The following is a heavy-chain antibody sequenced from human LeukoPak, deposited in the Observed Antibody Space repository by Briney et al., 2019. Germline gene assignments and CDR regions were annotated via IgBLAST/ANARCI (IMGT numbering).Heavy chain of an antibody. CDR3: ARDRRDGMVRGVIGADYYMDV. J-gene: IGHJ6*03. Sequence: PGGSLRLSCAASGFTFSSYSMNWVRQAPGKGLEWVSSISSSSSYIYYADSVKGRFTISRDNAKNSLYLQMNSLRAEDTAVYYCARDRRDGMVRGVIGADYYMDVWGKGTTVTVSS. V-gene: IGHV3-21*01. CDR2: ISSSSSYI. D-gene: IGHD3-10*01. CDR1: GFTFSSYS.